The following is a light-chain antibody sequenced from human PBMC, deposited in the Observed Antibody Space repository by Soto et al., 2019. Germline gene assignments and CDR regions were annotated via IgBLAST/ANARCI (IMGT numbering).Light chain of an antibody. Sequence: EIVLTQSPGTLSLSPGERATLSCRASQSVSSSYLAWYQQKPGQAPRLLIYGASNRATGIPDRFSGSGSGTDFTLTISRLEPEDFAVYYCQQYGSSPRIFTFGPGTKVDIK. CDR3: QQYGSSPRIFT. CDR1: QSVSSSY. J-gene: IGKJ3*01. V-gene: IGKV3-20*01. CDR2: GAS.